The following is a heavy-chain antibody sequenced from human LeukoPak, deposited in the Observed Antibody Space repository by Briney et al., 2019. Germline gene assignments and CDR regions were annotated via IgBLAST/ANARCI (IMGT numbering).Heavy chain of an antibody. Sequence: RGESLKISCKGSGYSFTSYWIGWVRQMPGKGLEWMGIIYPGDSDTRYSPSFQGQVTISADKSISTAYLQWSSLKASDTAMYYCARHGSVGATERGYYFDYWGQGTLVTVSS. CDR1: GYSFTSYW. V-gene: IGHV5-51*01. J-gene: IGHJ4*02. CDR2: IYPGDSDT. CDR3: ARHGSVGATERGYYFDY. D-gene: IGHD1-26*01.